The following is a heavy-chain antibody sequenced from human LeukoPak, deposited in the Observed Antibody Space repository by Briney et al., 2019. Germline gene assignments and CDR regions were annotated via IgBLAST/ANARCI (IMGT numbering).Heavy chain of an antibody. V-gene: IGHV3-21*01. CDR1: GFTFSSYS. CDR3: ATLAHIAVVPAATYNWFDP. Sequence: GGSLRLSCAASGFTFSSYSMNWVRQAPGKGLEWVSSISSSSSYIYYADSVKGRFTISRDNAKNSLYLQMNSLRAEDTAVYYCATLAHIAVVPAATYNWFDPWGQGTLVTVSS. D-gene: IGHD2-2*01. J-gene: IGHJ5*02. CDR2: ISSSSSYI.